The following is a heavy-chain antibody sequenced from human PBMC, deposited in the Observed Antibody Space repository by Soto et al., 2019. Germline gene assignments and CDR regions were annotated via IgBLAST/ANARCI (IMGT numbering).Heavy chain of an antibody. V-gene: IGHV3-49*03. Sequence: GGPLSPPCKAPGFTFGDNDMSWFRQAPGKGLEWVGFIRSTTYGGTTEYAASVKGRFTISRDDSRSIAYLQMNSLTTEDTAVYYCGRDRSFIPYWGPGTLVTVSS. D-gene: IGHD6-13*01. J-gene: IGHJ4*02. CDR3: GRDRSFIPY. CDR2: IRSTTYGGTT. CDR1: GFTFGDND.